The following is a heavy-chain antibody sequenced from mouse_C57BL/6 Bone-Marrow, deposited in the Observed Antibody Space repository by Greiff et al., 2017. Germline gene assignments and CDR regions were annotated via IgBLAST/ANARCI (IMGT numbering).Heavy chain of an antibody. CDR1: GYTFTSYW. V-gene: IGHV1-7*01. CDR3: ASGRLRRGYYAMDY. CDR2: INPSSGYT. Sequence: VQLQQSGAELAKPGASVKLSCKASGYTFTSYWMHWVKQRPGQGLEWIGYINPSSGYTKYNQKFKDKATLTADKSSSTDYMQLSSLTYEDSAVYYCASGRLRRGYYAMDYWGQGTSVTVSS. D-gene: IGHD2-4*01. J-gene: IGHJ4*01.